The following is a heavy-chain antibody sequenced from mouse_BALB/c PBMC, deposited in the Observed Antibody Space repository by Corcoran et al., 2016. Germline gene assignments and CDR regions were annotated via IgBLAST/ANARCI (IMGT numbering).Heavy chain of an antibody. J-gene: IGHJ4*01. CDR2: INPYNDGT. Sequence: VQLQQYGPELVTPEASVKMSCTAYGYTFTSYVMHWVKQKPGQGREWIGYINPYNDGTKYNEKFKGKATLTADKSSITAYMELSSLTSEDSAFDYWARLGSMDYWGQGTSVTVPA. V-gene: IGHV1S136*01. D-gene: IGHD3-3*01. CDR1: GYTFTSYV. CDR3: ARLGSMDY.